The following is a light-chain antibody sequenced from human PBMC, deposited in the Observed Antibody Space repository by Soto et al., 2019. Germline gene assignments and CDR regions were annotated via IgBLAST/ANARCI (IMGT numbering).Light chain of an antibody. CDR2: DVG. V-gene: IGLV2-14*03. CDR1: RYDVGTYNY. CDR3: TSYTSVHPRFYA. J-gene: IGLJ1*01. Sequence: QSVLAQPASVSGSPGQSITISCTGTRYDVGTYNYVSWYQHHPGQAPKLIIYDVGSRPSGVSHRFSGSKSGITASLAISGLQAEDEADYYCTSYTSVHPRFYAFGTGTQVTVL.